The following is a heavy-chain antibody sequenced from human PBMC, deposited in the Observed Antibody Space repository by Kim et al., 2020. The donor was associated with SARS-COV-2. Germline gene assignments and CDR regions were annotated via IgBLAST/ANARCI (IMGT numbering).Heavy chain of an antibody. CDR3: ARPIATDYYDSSGYALNYGMDV. D-gene: IGHD3-22*01. CDR2: ISSSSSYI. Sequence: GGSLRLSCAASGFTFSSYSMNWVRQAPGKGLEWVSSISSSSSYIYYADSVKGRFTISRDNAKNSLYLQMNSLRAEDTAVYYCARPIATDYYDSSGYALNYGMDVWGQGTTVTVSS. CDR1: GFTFSSYS. J-gene: IGHJ6*02. V-gene: IGHV3-21*01.